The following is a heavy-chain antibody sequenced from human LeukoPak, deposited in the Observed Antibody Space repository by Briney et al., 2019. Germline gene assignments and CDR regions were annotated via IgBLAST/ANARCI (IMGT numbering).Heavy chain of an antibody. CDR3: AREELGSSLGFDP. J-gene: IGHJ5*02. D-gene: IGHD3-16*01. CDR2: ISFDGSNK. CDR1: GFTFSSYA. V-gene: IGHV3-30-3*01. Sequence: GGSLRLSCEASGFTFSSYAMSWVRQPPGKGLEWVAVISFDGSNKYYADSVKGRFTISRDNSKNTLYLQMNSLRAEDTAVYYCAREELGSSLGFDPWGQGTLVTVSS.